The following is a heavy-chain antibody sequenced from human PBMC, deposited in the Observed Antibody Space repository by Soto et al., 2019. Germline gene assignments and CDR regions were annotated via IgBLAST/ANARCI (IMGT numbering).Heavy chain of an antibody. Sequence: PGRSLRVSSAASGFIFSDFHLNWVRQAPGRGLEWLSSITGTSAFTHYADSIEGRFTISRDNPNNLLLLQMGNLRPEDTAVYYCARDNLAFQGAFDLWAQGALVTVPS. D-gene: IGHD3-16*01. CDR1: GFIFSDFH. J-gene: IGHJ4*02. CDR2: ITGTSAFT. CDR3: ARDNLAFQGAFDL. V-gene: IGHV3-21*01.